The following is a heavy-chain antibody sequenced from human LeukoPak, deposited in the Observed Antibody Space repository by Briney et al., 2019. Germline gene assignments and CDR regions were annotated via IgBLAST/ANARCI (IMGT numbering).Heavy chain of an antibody. Sequence: GGSLRLSCAASGFTFDDYAMHWVRQAPGKGLEWVSVIVGDGGGIHYADSVSGRFTISRDNSRNTLYLQMNSLRVEDTAVYYCAKDRIPDGKYSIDFWGQGTLVTVSS. CDR3: AKDRIPDGKYSIDF. D-gene: IGHD5-24*01. CDR1: GFTFDDYA. V-gene: IGHV3-23*01. CDR2: IVGDGGGI. J-gene: IGHJ4*02.